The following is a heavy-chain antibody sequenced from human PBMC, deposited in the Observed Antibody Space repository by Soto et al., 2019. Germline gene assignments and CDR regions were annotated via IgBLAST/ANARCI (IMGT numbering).Heavy chain of an antibody. D-gene: IGHD6-13*01. J-gene: IGHJ4*02. V-gene: IGHV3-23*01. CDR1: EFTFIIYS. CDR3: ARDAFYKTSWYQYYFDY. Sequence: GESVSLSCTASEFTFIIYSMSWVRQAPGKGLEWVSAISGSGGSTYYADSVKGRFTISRDNAKNSLYLQMNSLRAEDTAVYYCARDAFYKTSWYQYYFDYWGQGILVTVSS. CDR2: ISGSGGST.